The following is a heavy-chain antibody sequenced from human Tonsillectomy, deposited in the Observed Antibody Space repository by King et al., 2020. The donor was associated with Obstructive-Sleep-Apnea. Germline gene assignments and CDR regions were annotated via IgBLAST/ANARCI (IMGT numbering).Heavy chain of an antibody. CDR3: AKVDSSGWDPAVGMDV. J-gene: IGHJ6*02. D-gene: IGHD6-19*01. CDR2: ISSTGGST. Sequence: VQLVESGGGLIQPGGSLRLSCAASGFTFSSYAVTWVRQAPGKGLEWVSAISSTGGSTYYAASVKGRFTISRDSSKNTLYLQMNSLRAEDTAVYYCAKVDSSGWDPAVGMDVWGQGTTVTVSS. CDR1: GFTFSSYA. V-gene: IGHV3-23*04.